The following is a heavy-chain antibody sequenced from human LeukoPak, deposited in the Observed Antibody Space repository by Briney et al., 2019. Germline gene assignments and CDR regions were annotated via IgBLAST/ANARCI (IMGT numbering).Heavy chain of an antibody. V-gene: IGHV3-9*03. D-gene: IGHD5-18*01. CDR1: GFTFDDYA. Sequence: LPGGSLRLSCAGSGFTFDDYAMHWVRQAPGKGLEWVSGISWNSGNIGYADSVKGRFIVSRDNAKNSLYLQMNSLRDEDMALYYCARVDTAMVLPGYWGQGTLVTVSS. J-gene: IGHJ4*02. CDR2: ISWNSGNI. CDR3: ARVDTAMVLPGY.